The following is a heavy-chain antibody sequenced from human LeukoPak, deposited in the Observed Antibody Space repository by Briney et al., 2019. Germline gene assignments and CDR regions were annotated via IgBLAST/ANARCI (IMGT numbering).Heavy chain of an antibody. CDR1: GFTFTNYW. J-gene: IGHJ4*02. V-gene: IGHV3-7*01. CDR3: AKKDGSGSYPVDY. D-gene: IGHD3-10*01. Sequence: GGSLRLSCAASGFTFTNYWMSWVRQAPGKGLELVANIKQDRSEKYYVDSVKGRFTISRDNAKNSLYLQMNSLRAEDTAVYYCAKKDGSGSYPVDYWGQGTLVTVSS. CDR2: IKQDRSEK.